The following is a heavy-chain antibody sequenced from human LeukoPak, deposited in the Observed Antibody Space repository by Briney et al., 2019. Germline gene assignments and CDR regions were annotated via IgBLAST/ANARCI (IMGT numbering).Heavy chain of an antibody. V-gene: IGHV5-51*01. CDR3: ARRIAAAGSIGTRYFDY. J-gene: IGHJ4*02. Sequence: GESLKISCKGSGYSFTNYRIGWVRQMPGKGLEWMGTIYLGDSDTKYSPSFQGQVTISADKSISTAYLQWSSLKASDTAMYYCARRIAAAGSIGTRYFDYWGQGTLVTVSS. CDR2: IYLGDSDT. CDR1: GYSFTNYR. D-gene: IGHD6-13*01.